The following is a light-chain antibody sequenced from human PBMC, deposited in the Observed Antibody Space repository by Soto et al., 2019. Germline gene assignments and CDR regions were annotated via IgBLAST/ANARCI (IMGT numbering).Light chain of an antibody. CDR1: QSISSW. V-gene: IGKV1-5*03. Sequence: DIQMTQSPSTLSASVGDRVTITCRASQSISSWLAWYQQKPGKAPKLLIYKASSLESGVPSRFSGSGSGTEFTLTISSLQPEDFATYYCQQYNSSSPETFGQGTKVDIK. CDR3: QQYNSSSPET. J-gene: IGKJ1*01. CDR2: KAS.